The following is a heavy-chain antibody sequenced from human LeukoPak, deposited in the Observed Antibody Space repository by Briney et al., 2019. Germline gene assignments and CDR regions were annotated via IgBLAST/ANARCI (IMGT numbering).Heavy chain of an antibody. Sequence: ASVKVSCKASGYTFTSYGISWVRQAPGQGLEWMGWISAYNGNTNYAQKLQGRVTMTTDTSTSTAYMELRSLRSDDTAVYYCARKQISGYYPSYHWYFDLWGRGTLVTVSS. D-gene: IGHD3-22*01. CDR2: ISAYNGNT. J-gene: IGHJ2*01. CDR1: GYTFTSYG. CDR3: ARKQISGYYPSYHWYFDL. V-gene: IGHV1-18*01.